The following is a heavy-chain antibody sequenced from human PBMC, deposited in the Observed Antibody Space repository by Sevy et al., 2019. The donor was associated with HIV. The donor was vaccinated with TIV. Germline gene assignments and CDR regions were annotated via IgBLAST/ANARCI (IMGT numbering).Heavy chain of an antibody. D-gene: IGHD2-21*01. V-gene: IGHV3-9*01. CDR2: ISWNSRNI. CDR1: GFHFNDHA. J-gene: IGHJ6*02. Sequence: GGSLRLSCAASGFHFNDHAMHWVRQVPGKGLEWVSGISWNSRNIGYADSVKGRFTISRDNARHFVYLVMNSLRPEDTAFYYCAKDINRGCDGVNCYSYYYYFYGLDVWGQGTTVTVSS. CDR3: AKDINRGCDGVNCYSYYYYFYGLDV.